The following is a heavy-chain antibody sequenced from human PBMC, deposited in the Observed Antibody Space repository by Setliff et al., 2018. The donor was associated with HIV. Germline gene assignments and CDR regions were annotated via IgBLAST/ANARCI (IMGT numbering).Heavy chain of an antibody. CDR3: ARDRPYPWDANDRINWLDS. J-gene: IGHJ5*01. CDR1: TGSFSGYY. D-gene: IGHD3-9*01. Sequence: SETLSLTCAVYTGSFSGYYWTWIRQPPGKGLEWIGEINHSGSTNYSPSLKSRVTISVDASKNQFSLRAEDTAVYYCARDRPYPWDANDRINWLDSWGQGTLVTVSS. CDR2: INHSGST. V-gene: IGHV4-34*01.